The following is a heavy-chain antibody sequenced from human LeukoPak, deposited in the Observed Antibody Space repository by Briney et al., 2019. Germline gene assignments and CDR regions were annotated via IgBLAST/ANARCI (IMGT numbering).Heavy chain of an antibody. V-gene: IGHV3-74*01. J-gene: IGHJ5*02. CDR2: INGDGSST. CDR1: GFTLSYYW. CDR3: TRDPRNKGFDP. Sequence: GGSLRLSCAASGFTLSYYWMHWVRQAPGKGLVWVSCINGDGSSTNYADSVKGRFTIPRDNAKNTLYLEMNSLRAEDTAVYYCTRDPRNKGFDPWGQEPWSPSPQ. D-gene: IGHD1/OR15-1a*01.